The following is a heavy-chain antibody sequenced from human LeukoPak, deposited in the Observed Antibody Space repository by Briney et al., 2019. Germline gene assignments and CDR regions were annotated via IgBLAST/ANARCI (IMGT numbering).Heavy chain of an antibody. J-gene: IGHJ4*02. CDR1: GYTCTSYG. V-gene: IGHV1-18*04. CDR2: ISAYNGNT. Sequence: GASVKVSCKSSGYTCTSYGISWVRQAPGQGLEWMGLISAYNGNTNYAQKLQGRVTMTTDTSTSTAYMELRSLRSDDTAVYYCARDCGTSCYLGTNKLDYWGQGTLVTVSS. CDR3: ARDCGTSCYLGTNKLDY. D-gene: IGHD2-2*01.